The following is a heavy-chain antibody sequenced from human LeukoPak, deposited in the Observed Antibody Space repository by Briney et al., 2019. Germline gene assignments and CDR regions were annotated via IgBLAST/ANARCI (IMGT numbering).Heavy chain of an antibody. CDR2: VSSTGFNT. D-gene: IGHD2-15*01. J-gene: IGHJ4*02. Sequence: GGSLRLSCVASGFTFDNYAMTWVRQSPGKGLEWVSTVSSTGFNTYYADSVKGRFTISRDSSKNTMYLQMNSLRAEDTAVYYCAKVPASRWFFDYWGQGTLATVSS. CDR1: GFTFDNYA. CDR3: AKVPASRWFFDY. V-gene: IGHV3-23*01.